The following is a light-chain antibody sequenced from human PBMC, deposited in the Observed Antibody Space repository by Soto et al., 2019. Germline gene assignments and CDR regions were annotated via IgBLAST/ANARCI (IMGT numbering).Light chain of an antibody. Sequence: QSVLTQPPSVSGSPGQSVTISCTGTSTDFVGYNRVSWYQQPPGTAPKLMIYEVSKRPSGVPDRFSGSKSGNTASLTISGLQAADEADYYCSLYTSANAYVFGTGTKVTVL. V-gene: IGLV2-18*01. CDR2: EVS. CDR3: SLYTSANAYV. CDR1: STDFVGYNR. J-gene: IGLJ1*01.